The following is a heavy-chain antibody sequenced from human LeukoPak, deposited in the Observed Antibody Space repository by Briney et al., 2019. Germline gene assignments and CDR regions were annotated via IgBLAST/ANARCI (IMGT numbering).Heavy chain of an antibody. V-gene: IGHV1-8*01. D-gene: IGHD3-22*01. J-gene: IGHJ4*02. CDR3: ARGALDRPTGDY. CDR1: GYTFTSYD. CDR2: MNPNSGNT. Sequence: SVKVSCKASGYTFTSYDINWVRQAAGQGLEWMGWMNPNSGNTGYAQKFQGRVTMTRNTSISTAYMELSSLRSEDTAVYYCARGALDRPTGDYWGQGTLVTVSS.